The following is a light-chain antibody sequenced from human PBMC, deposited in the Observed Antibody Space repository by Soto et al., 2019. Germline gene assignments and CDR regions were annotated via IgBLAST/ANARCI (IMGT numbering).Light chain of an antibody. CDR1: QSISSN. CDR2: GAS. J-gene: IGKJ1*01. V-gene: IGKV3-15*01. Sequence: IVMTQSPATLSVSPGERATLSCRASQSISSNLAWYQQKPGQAPRLLIYGASTRATGIPARFSGSGSGTEFTLTISSLQSEDFAVYYCQQYNYWPRTFGQGTKVEIK. CDR3: QQYNYWPRT.